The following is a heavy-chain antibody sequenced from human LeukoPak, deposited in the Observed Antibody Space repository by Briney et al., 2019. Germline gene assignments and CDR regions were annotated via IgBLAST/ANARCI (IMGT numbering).Heavy chain of an antibody. CDR3: ARIGSTGYYPFYYYYMDV. Sequence: GGSLRLSCAASGFTFSDYYMSWIRQAPGKGLEWVSYISSSGRTIYYADSVKGRFTISRDNAKNSLSLQMNSLRAEDTAMYHCARIGSTGYYPFYYYYMDVWGNGTTVTVSS. J-gene: IGHJ6*03. V-gene: IGHV3-11*01. D-gene: IGHD3-9*01. CDR1: GFTFSDYY. CDR2: ISSSGRTI.